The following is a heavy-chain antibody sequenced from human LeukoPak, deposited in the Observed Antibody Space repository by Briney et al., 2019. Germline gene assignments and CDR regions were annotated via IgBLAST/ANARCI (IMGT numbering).Heavy chain of an antibody. CDR1: GFTFSSYA. Sequence: PGGSLRLSCAASGFTFSSYAMSWVRQAPGKGLEWVSAISGSGGSTYYADSVKGPFTISRDNSKNTLYLQMNSLRAEDTAVNYCASLRGYSYGYPVDYWGQGTLVTVSS. D-gene: IGHD5-18*01. CDR3: ASLRGYSYGYPVDY. V-gene: IGHV3-23*01. CDR2: ISGSGGST. J-gene: IGHJ4*02.